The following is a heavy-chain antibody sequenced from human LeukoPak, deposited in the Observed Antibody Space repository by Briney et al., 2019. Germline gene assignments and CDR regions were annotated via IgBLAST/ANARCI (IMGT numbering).Heavy chain of an antibody. CDR2: IYSGGST. D-gene: IGHD2-15*01. V-gene: IGHV3-66*01. CDR1: GFTVSSNY. Sequence: QPGGSLRLSCAASGFTVSSNYMSWVRQAPGKGLEWVSVIYSGGSTYYADSVKGRFTISRDNSKNTLYLQMNSLRAEDTAVYYCARAPGDGAQVVVAATSAFDIWGQGTMVTVSS. CDR3: ARAPGDGAQVVVAATSAFDI. J-gene: IGHJ3*02.